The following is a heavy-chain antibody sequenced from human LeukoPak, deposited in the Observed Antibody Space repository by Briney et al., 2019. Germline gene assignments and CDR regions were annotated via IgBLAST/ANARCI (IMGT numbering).Heavy chain of an antibody. CDR2: ISSSSSYI. V-gene: IGHV3-21*01. J-gene: IGHJ3*02. CDR1: GFTFSSYS. Sequence: SGGSLRLSCAASGFTFSSYSMNWVRQAPGKGLEWVSSISSSSSYIYYADSVKGRFTISRDNAKNSLYMQMNSLRAEDTAVYYCARDVSYDSSGYEAFDIWGQGTMVTVSS. CDR3: ARDVSYDSSGYEAFDI. D-gene: IGHD3-22*01.